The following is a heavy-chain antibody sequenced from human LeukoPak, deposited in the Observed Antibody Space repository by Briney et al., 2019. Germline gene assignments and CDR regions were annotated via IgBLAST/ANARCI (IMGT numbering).Heavy chain of an antibody. V-gene: IGHV3-30*18. CDR2: ISYDGSNK. J-gene: IGHJ4*02. CDR1: GFTFSSYG. CDR3: VKMGDYYDSSGFDY. D-gene: IGHD3-22*01. Sequence: GGSLRLSCAASGFTFSSYGMHWVRQAPGKGLEWVAVISYDGSNKYYADSVKGRFTISRDNSKNTLYLQMNSLRAEDTAVYYFVKMGDYYDSSGFDYWGQGTLVTVSS.